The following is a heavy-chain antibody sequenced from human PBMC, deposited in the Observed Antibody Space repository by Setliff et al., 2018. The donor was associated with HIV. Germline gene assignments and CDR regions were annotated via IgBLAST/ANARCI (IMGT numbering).Heavy chain of an antibody. CDR1: GFNFNTDW. CDR3: TKHPLRPGIAGYFYFIDA. V-gene: IGHV5-51*01. Sequence: PGESLKISCTGSGFNFNTDWIVWVRQIPGKGLEWMGSIFPGDSDTRYSPSFEGQVTVSVDKSITTAYLRWSSLRASDTATYYCTKHPLRPGIAGYFYFIDAWGTGTPVTVSS. D-gene: IGHD3-9*01. J-gene: IGHJ6*04. CDR2: IFPGDSDT.